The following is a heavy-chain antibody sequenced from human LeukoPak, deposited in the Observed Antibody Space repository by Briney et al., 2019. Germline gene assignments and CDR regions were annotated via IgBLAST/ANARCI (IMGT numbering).Heavy chain of an antibody. J-gene: IGHJ5*02. Sequence: SETLSLTYTVSGGSISSGDYYGSWIRQPPREGLGWIAYMFYSGSTYYHPPLKGRVTTSAGTSKNQPSCKLTSSTPRDQAVNTCARPYYYDSRIDPWGQGILVTVSS. CDR3: ARPYYYDSRIDP. CDR1: GGSISSGDYY. D-gene: IGHD3-22*01. V-gene: IGHV4-30-4*01. CDR2: MFYSGST.